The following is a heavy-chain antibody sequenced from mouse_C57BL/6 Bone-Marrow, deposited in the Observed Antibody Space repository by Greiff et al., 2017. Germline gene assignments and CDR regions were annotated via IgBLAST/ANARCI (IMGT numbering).Heavy chain of an antibody. CDR1: GYTFTSYG. D-gene: IGHD2-3*01. J-gene: IGHJ4*01. CDR3: AKDGYYYLDYASDY. V-gene: IGHV1-81*01. CDR2: IYPRSGNT. Sequence: QVQLQQSGAELARPGASVKLSCKASGYTFTSYGISWVKQTTGQGLEWIGEIYPRSGNTYSNEKFKGKDILTADKSSNPAYMELRSLPSEDSAVYFCAKDGYYYLDYASDYGGQGTTVTVSS.